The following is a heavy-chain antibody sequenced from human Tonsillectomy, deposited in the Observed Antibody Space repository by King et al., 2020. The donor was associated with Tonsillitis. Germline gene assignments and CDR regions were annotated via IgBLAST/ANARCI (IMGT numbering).Heavy chain of an antibody. Sequence: VQLQESGPGLVKPSQTLSLTCTVSGGSISSGDYYWSWIRQPPGKGLEWIGYIHYSGSTYYNPSLKSRVTISVDTSKNQSSLKLSSVTAADTAVYYCARLNYRVATSEAGDDYWGQGTLVTVSS. CDR1: GGSISSGDYY. CDR2: IHYSGST. J-gene: IGHJ4*02. D-gene: IGHD5-12*01. V-gene: IGHV4-30-4*01. CDR3: ARLNYRVATSEAGDDY.